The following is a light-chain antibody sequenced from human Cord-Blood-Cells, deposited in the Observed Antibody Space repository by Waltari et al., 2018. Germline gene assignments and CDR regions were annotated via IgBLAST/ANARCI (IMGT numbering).Light chain of an antibody. CDR3: MQALQTPIT. CDR1: QSLLHSNGYNY. J-gene: IGKJ5*01. V-gene: IGKV2-28*01. CDR2: LGS. Sequence: DIVMTQSPLSLPVTPGEPASISSRSIQSLLHSNGYNYLDWYLQKTGQSPQLLIYLGSNRASGVPDRFSGSGSGTDFTLKISRVEAEDVGVYYCMQALQTPITFGQGTRLEIK.